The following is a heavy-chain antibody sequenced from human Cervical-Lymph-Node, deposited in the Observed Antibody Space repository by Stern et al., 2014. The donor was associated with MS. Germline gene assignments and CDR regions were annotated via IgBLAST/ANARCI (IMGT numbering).Heavy chain of an antibody. D-gene: IGHD3-16*02. J-gene: IGHJ5*02. CDR2: ISTTGNT. CDR1: GGSISDSS. CDR3: ARDRYWGSYRYLGNWFDP. Sequence: QVQLQESGPGLVKPSETLSLTCTVSGGSISDSSWSWIRQPPGKGLELIGDISTTGNTDYSPSLKSRVTISLDTSKTQFSLSLYSVTAAYTAVYYCARDRYWGSYRYLGNWFDPWGQGTLVTVSS. V-gene: IGHV4-59*01.